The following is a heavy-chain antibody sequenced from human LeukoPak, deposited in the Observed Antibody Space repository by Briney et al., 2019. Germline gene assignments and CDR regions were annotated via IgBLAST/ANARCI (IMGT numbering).Heavy chain of an antibody. V-gene: IGHV3-30*02. CDR2: IRYDGSNK. D-gene: IGHD6-13*01. J-gene: IGHJ4*02. CDR3: AKDDRRSSWSPGINDY. Sequence: GGSLRLSCAASGFTFSSYGMHWVRQAPGKGLEWVAFIRYDGSNKYYADSVKGRFTISRDNSKNTLYLQMNSLRAEDTAVYYCAKDDRRSSWSPGINDYWGQGTLVTVSS. CDR1: GFTFSSYG.